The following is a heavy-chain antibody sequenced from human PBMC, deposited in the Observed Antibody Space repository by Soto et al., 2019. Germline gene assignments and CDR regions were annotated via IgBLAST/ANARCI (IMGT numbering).Heavy chain of an antibody. J-gene: IGHJ6*02. CDR2: INPSGGST. CDR3: ATDSIGWATPLYYYGMHV. CDR1: GYTFTSYY. V-gene: IGHV1-46*01. D-gene: IGHD6-19*01. Sequence: ASVKVSCKASGYTFTSYYMHWVRQAPGQGLEWMGIINPSGGSTSYAQKFQGRVTMTRDTSTSTVYMELSSLRSEDTAVYYCATDSIGWATPLYYYGMHVRGQGTTVTGSS.